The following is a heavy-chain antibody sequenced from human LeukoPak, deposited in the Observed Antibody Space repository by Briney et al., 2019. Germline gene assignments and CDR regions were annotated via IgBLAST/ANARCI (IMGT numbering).Heavy chain of an antibody. CDR3: ARGDSASKIDY. CDR1: GFPLSHYW. J-gene: IGHJ4*02. D-gene: IGHD1-26*01. Sequence: GGSLRLSCAASGFPLSHYWMSWVRQTPAKGLEWVANIKEDGSEKYSADSVKGRFTISRDNAKNALYLQMNSLRVEETAVYFCARGDSASKIDYWGQGTLVTVSS. V-gene: IGHV3-7*01. CDR2: IKEDGSEK.